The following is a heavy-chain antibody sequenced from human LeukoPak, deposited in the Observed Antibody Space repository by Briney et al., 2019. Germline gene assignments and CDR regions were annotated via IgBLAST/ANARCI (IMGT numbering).Heavy chain of an antibody. V-gene: IGHV4-31*03. Sequence: PSETLSLTCTVSGDSISSGGYYWSWIRQHPGKGLEWIGYIFYSGSTYYNPSLKSRVTISVDTSKNQFSLKLSSVTAADTAVYYCARWGISDYFDYWGQGTLVTVSS. D-gene: IGHD7-27*01. CDR1: GDSISSGGYY. CDR3: ARWGISDYFDY. J-gene: IGHJ4*02. CDR2: IFYSGST.